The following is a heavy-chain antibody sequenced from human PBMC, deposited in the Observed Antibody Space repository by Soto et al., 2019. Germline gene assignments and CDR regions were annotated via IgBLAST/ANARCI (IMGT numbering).Heavy chain of an antibody. CDR1: GYTFTGYY. CDR3: ARDVLTYYYDSSGYYDYYGMDV. J-gene: IGHJ6*02. D-gene: IGHD3-22*01. V-gene: IGHV1-2*04. Sequence: VKVSCKASGYTFTGYYMHWVRQAPGQGLEWMGWINPNSGGTNYAQKFQGWVTMTRDTSISTAYMELSRLRSDDTAVYYCARDVLTYYYDSSGYYDYYGMDVWGQGTTVTVSS. CDR2: INPNSGGT.